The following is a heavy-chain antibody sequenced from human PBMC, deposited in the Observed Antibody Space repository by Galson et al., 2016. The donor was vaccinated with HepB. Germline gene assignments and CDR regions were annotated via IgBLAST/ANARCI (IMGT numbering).Heavy chain of an antibody. Sequence: QSGAAVKKPGASVKVSCKASGYTFTSYGISWVRQAPGQRPEWMGWISPYNGHTNYAQQFQGRVTTTTDTYTSKAYMDLRRLRSDDTSVYYCARTAYAVAARHVDYYGIDVWGRGTTVTVSS. D-gene: IGHD2-15*01. J-gene: IGHJ6*02. CDR2: ISPYNGHT. V-gene: IGHV1-18*01. CDR3: ARTAYAVAARHVDYYGIDV. CDR1: GYTFTSYG.